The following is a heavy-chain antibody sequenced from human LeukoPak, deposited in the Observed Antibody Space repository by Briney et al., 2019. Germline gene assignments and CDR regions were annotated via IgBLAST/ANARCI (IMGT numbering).Heavy chain of an antibody. CDR1: GYTFSGYQ. CDR3: ARGAVSGTYRYLY. V-gene: IGHV1-2*02. CDR2: INPNSGDT. J-gene: IGHJ4*02. Sequence: ASVKVSCKASGYTFSGYQIHWVRQAPGQRLEWMGWINPNSGDTKYAQKFQGRVTMTSDTSTSTVYMELSRLSSDDTAVYSCARGAVSGTYRYLYWGQGTLVTVPS. D-gene: IGHD3-16*02.